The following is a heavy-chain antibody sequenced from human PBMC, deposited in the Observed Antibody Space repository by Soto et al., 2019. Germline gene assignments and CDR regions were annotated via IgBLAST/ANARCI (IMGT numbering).Heavy chain of an antibody. CDR1: GYTFTSYG. D-gene: IGHD3-10*01. V-gene: IGHV1-18*01. J-gene: IGHJ4*02. CDR3: ASFSNKGSGGGPSVY. Sequence: GASGKVSCKGSGYTFTSYGISWVRQAPGQGLEWMGWISAYNGNTNYAQKLQGRVTMTTDTSTSTAYMELRSLRSDDTAVYYCASFSNKGSGGGPSVYSCQAPLVSVFS. CDR2: ISAYNGNT.